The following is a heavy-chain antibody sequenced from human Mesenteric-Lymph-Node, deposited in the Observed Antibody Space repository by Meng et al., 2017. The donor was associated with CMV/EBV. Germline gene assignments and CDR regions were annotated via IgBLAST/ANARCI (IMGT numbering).Heavy chain of an antibody. V-gene: IGHV3-74*01. J-gene: IGHJ4*02. CDR3: ARDLLTGERDY. CDR2: INSDGSRT. Sequence: GGSLRLSCAASGFTFSSYAMHWVRQAPGKGLVWVSRINSDGSRTSYADFVKGRFTISRDNAKKTLYLQMNSLRAEDTAVYYCARDLLTGERDYWGQGTLVTVSS. D-gene: IGHD7-27*01. CDR1: GFTFSSYA.